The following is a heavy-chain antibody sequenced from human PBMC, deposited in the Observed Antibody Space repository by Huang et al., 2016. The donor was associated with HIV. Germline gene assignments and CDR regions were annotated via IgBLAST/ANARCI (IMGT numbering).Heavy chain of an antibody. Sequence: QVQLVQSGAEMKKSGSSVKVSCKASGGTVSSFSFPWVRQAPGHGLEWMGGIIPSQYTTDLAQKGRGRVTLTADESTNTAFMELGGLTSQDTAVYYCARGVGNSNRGFDIWGQGTLVTVS. CDR1: GGTVSSFS. J-gene: IGHJ4*02. D-gene: IGHD5-18*01. CDR3: ARGVGNSNRGFDI. CDR2: IIPSQYTT. V-gene: IGHV1-69*13.